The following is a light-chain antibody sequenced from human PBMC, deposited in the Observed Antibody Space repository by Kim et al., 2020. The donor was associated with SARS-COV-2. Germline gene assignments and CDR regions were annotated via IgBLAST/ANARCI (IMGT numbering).Light chain of an antibody. Sequence: LGQTVSITCQGDSLRSYYASWYQQKPGQAPVLVIYGKNNRPSGIPDRFSGSSSGNTASLTITGAQAEDEADYYCNSRDSSGKNVVFGGGTQLTVL. CDR3: NSRDSSGKNVV. CDR2: GKN. CDR1: SLRSYY. V-gene: IGLV3-19*01. J-gene: IGLJ2*01.